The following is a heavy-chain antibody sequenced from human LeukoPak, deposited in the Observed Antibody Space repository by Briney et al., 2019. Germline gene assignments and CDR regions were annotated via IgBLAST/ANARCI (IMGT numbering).Heavy chain of an antibody. CDR3: ARGLNGFDKTDGCYYDSSGLYFDY. V-gene: IGHV4-34*01. CDR1: GGSFSGYY. CDR2: INHSGST. D-gene: IGHD3-22*01. Sequence: SETLSLTCAVYGGSFSGYYWSWIRQPPGKGLEWIGEINHSGSTNYNPSLKSRVTISVDTSKNQFSLKLSSVTAADTAVYYCARGLNGFDKTDGCYYDSSGLYFDYWGQGTLVTVSS. J-gene: IGHJ4*02.